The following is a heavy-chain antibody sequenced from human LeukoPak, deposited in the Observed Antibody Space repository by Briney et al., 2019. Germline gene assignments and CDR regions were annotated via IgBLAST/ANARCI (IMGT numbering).Heavy chain of an antibody. J-gene: IGHJ4*02. CDR1: GYTFTSYD. CDR3: ARGRRVVVVAAPQNPPKYYFDY. V-gene: IGHV1-8*01. CDR2: MNPNSGNT. Sequence: ASVKVSCKASGYTFTSYDINWVRQATGQGLEWMGWMNPNSGNTGYAQKFQGRVTITRNTSISTAYMELSSLRSEDTAVYYCARGRRVVVVAAPQNPPKYYFDYWGQGTLVTVSS. D-gene: IGHD2-15*01.